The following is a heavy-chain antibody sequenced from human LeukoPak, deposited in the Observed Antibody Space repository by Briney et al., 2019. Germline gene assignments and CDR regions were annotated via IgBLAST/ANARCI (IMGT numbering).Heavy chain of an antibody. CDR2: ISSDGSGT. J-gene: IGHJ4*02. V-gene: IGHV3-74*01. CDR3: ARGRSGYYFDY. Sequence: GRSLRLSCAASGFTFSSYWMHCVRQAPGKGLVWVSRISSDGSGTGYADFVKGRFTISRDNANNTLYLQMNSLRVEDTAVYYCARGRSGYYFDYWGQGTLVTVSS. D-gene: IGHD3-22*01. CDR1: GFTFSSYW.